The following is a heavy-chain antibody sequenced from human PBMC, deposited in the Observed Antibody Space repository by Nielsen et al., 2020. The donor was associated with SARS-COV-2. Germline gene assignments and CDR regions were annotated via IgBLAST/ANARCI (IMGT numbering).Heavy chain of an antibody. CDR1: GGSINSYY. V-gene: IGHV4-59*01. CDR2: IYYSGAT. Sequence: SETLSLTCTVSGGSINSYYWTWIRQTPEKGLEWIGYIYYSGATHYNPSLKSRVTISLDTSKNQFSLKLTSVTAADTAMYYCARATRWYGEHRIDSWGQGTLIIVSS. CDR3: ARATRWYGEHRIDS. J-gene: IGHJ4*02. D-gene: IGHD3-10*01.